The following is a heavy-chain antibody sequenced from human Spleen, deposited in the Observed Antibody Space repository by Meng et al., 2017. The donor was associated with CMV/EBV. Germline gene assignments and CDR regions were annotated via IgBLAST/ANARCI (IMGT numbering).Heavy chain of an antibody. D-gene: IGHD1-26*01. CDR2: INHSGST. Sequence: VQLQRWGAGLLRPSETLSLTCAVYGGSFSGYYWSWIRQPPGKGLEWIGEINHSGSTNYNPSLKSRVTISVDTSKNQFSLKLSSVTAADTAVYYCARGGSGSYYEVGWFDPWGQGTLVTVSS. CDR1: GGSFSGYY. V-gene: IGHV4-34*01. CDR3: ARGGSGSYYEVGWFDP. J-gene: IGHJ5*02.